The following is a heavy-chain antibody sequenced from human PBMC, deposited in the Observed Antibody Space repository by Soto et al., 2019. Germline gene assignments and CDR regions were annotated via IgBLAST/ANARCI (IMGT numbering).Heavy chain of an antibody. CDR2: IRHKARSYTT. Sequence: GGSLRLSCAASGFIFSDYYMDWVRQAPGKGLELVGRIRHKARSYTTEYAASVKGRFTISRDDSTNSLYLQMNSLKTDDTAVYYCARVYCSGGSCYSGHNWGQGILVTVSS. CDR3: ARVYCSGGSCYSGHN. D-gene: IGHD2-15*01. J-gene: IGHJ4*02. V-gene: IGHV3-72*01. CDR1: GFIFSDYY.